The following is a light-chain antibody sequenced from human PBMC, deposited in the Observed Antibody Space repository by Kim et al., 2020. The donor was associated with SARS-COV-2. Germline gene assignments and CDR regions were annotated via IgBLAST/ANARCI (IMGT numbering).Light chain of an antibody. J-gene: IGLJ1*01. V-gene: IGLV2-14*03. CDR3: SSYTTTSSTLEI. CDR2: DVS. CDR1: SSDLGGYNY. Sequence: QSALTQPASVSGSPGQSITISCTGTSSDLGGYNYVSWYQQHPGKAPKLMIYDVSVRPSGVSNRFSGSKSGNAASLTISGLQTEDEADYYCSSYTTTSSTLEIFGPGTQLTVL.